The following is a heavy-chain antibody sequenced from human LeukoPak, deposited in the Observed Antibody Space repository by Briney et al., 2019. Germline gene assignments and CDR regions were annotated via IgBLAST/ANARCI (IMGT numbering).Heavy chain of an antibody. D-gene: IGHD1-1*01. J-gene: IGHJ4*02. CDR2: VSGSGSNT. Sequence: GGSLRLSCVASGFTFTNHAMSWVRQAPGKGLEWVAVVSGSGSNTYYADSVKGRFTISRDNAKNSLYLQMNSLRAEDTAVYYCARGTLYFDYWGQGTLVTVSS. CDR3: ARGTLYFDY. CDR1: GFTFTNHA. V-gene: IGHV3-23*01.